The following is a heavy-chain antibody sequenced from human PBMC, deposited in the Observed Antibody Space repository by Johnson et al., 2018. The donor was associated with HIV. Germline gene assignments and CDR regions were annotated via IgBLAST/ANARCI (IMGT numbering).Heavy chain of an antibody. V-gene: IGHV3-30*04. CDR3: ARDWLTSRAVAGTSAFDI. D-gene: IGHD6-19*01. CDR2: VSYDGSTE. J-gene: IGHJ3*02. Sequence: QVQLVESGGGVVQPGRSLRLACPVSGFISTHFAMHWVRQAPGTGLAWVAVVSYDGSTEFYADSVKGRFTISRDNPKQSVHLEMNSLRADDTALYYCARDWLTSRAVAGTSAFDIWGQGTMVTVSS. CDR1: GFISTHFA.